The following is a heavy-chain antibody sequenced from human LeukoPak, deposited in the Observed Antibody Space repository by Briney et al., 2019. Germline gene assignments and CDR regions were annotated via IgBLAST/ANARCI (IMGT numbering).Heavy chain of an antibody. Sequence: PGRSLRLSCAPSAFTFSSPSMNWVRQAPGKGLEWVAYIKQDGTKEYYVDSVKGRFTISRDNAKKSLYLQMNSLRAEDTAVYYCAREGTGYYHDYWGQGTLVTVSS. D-gene: IGHD3-9*01. J-gene: IGHJ4*02. CDR2: IKQDGTKE. CDR1: AFTFSSPS. V-gene: IGHV3-7*05. CDR3: AREGTGYYHDY.